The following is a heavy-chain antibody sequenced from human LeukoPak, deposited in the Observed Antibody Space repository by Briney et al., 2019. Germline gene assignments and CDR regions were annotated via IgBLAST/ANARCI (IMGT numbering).Heavy chain of an antibody. D-gene: IGHD5-12*01. CDR1: GFTFSNAL. V-gene: IGHV3-15*01. CDR2: IKSKTDGGTT. J-gene: IGHJ4*02. CDR3: TSEDIVATTAFFGY. Sequence: GGSLRLSCAASGFTFSNALMSWVREAPGEGGEWVGRIKSKTDGGTTDYAAPVKGRFTISRDDSKNTLYLQMNSLKTEDTAVYYCTSEDIVATTAFFGYWGQGTLVTVSS.